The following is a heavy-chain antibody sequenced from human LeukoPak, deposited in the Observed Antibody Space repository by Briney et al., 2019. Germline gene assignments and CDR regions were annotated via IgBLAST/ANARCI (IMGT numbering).Heavy chain of an antibody. D-gene: IGHD3-10*01. CDR1: GYTFTGYY. CDR2: INPNSGGT. J-gene: IGHJ6*02. V-gene: IGHV1-2*02. CDR3: ARVDRSPWFGEVGGTNYYYYGMDV. Sequence: ASVKVSCKASGYTFTGYYMHWVRQAPGQGLEWMGWINPNSGGTNYAQKFQGRVTMTRDTSISTAYMEPSRLRSDDTAVYYCARVDRSPWFGEVGGTNYYYYGMDVWGQGTTVTVSS.